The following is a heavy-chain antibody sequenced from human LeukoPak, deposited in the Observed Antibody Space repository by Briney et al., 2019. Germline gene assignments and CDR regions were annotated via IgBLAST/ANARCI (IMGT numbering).Heavy chain of an antibody. V-gene: IGHV3-74*01. CDR3: ARAGPYYYDSSGYYYSEYIQH. J-gene: IGHJ1*01. Sequence: PGGYLRLSCAASGFTFSSYWMHWVRQAPGKGLLWVSRTNSDGSSTSYEDSVKGRFTISRDNATNTMYLQMNSLRAEDTAVYYFARAGPYYYDSSGYYYSEYIQHWGQGTLVTVSS. CDR1: GFTFSSYW. D-gene: IGHD3-22*01. CDR2: TNSDGSST.